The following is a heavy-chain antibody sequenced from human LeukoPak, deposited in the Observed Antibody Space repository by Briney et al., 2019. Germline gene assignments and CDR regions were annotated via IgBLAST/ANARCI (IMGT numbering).Heavy chain of an antibody. CDR3: ARQPEDFWSESRLDY. D-gene: IGHD3-3*01. J-gene: IGHJ4*02. CDR2: IYYSGST. CDR1: GGSISSSSYY. V-gene: IGHV4-39*01. Sequence: PSETLSLTCTVSGGSISSSSYYWGWIRQPPGRGLEWIGSIYYSGSTYYNPSLKSRVTISVDTSKNHFSLKLSSVTAADTAVYYCARQPEDFWSESRLDYWGQGTLVTVSS.